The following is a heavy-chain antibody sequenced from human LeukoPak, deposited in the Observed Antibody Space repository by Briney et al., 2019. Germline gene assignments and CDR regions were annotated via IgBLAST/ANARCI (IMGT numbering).Heavy chain of an antibody. V-gene: IGHV1-2*02. J-gene: IGHJ6*02. Sequence: ASAKVSCTASGYTFTGYYMHWVRQAPGQGLEWMGWINPNSGGTNYAQKFQGRVTMTRDTSISTAYMELSRLRSDGTAVYYCARDYVLAYYYGMDVWGQGTTVTVSS. CDR3: ARDYVLAYYYGMDV. CDR2: INPNSGGT. D-gene: IGHD3-16*01. CDR1: GYTFTGYY.